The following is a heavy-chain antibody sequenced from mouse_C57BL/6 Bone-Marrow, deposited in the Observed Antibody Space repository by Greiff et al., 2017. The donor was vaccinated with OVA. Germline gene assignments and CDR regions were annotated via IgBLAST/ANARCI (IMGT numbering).Heavy chain of an antibody. Sequence: QVQLQQSGAELAKPGASVKLSCKASGYTFTSYWMHWVKQRPGQGLEWIGYINPSSGYTKYNQKFKDKATLTADKSSSTAYMQLSSLTYEDSAVYYGARTSLGRVAWFAYWGQGTLVTVSA. V-gene: IGHV1-7*01. J-gene: IGHJ3*01. CDR1: GYTFTSYW. D-gene: IGHD4-1*01. CDR3: ARTSLGRVAWFAY. CDR2: INPSSGYT.